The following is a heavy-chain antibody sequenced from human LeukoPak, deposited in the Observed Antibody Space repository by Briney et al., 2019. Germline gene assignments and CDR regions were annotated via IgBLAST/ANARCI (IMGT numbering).Heavy chain of an antibody. Sequence: GGSLRLSCAASGFTFSSYSMNWVRQAPRKGLEWVSYISSSSSTIYYADSVKGRFTISRDNAKNSLYLQMNSLRAEDTAVYYCARAGVVPAAPFDYWGQGTLVTVSS. V-gene: IGHV3-48*01. D-gene: IGHD2-2*01. CDR3: ARAGVVPAAPFDY. CDR1: GFTFSSYS. J-gene: IGHJ4*02. CDR2: ISSSSSTI.